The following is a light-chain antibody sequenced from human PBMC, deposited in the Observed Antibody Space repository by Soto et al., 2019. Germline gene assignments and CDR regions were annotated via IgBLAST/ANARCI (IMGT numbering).Light chain of an antibody. CDR2: DDD. J-gene: IGLJ1*01. CDR3: GSWDSSLSAYV. V-gene: IGLV1-51*01. Sequence: QSVLTQPPSVSAAPGQRVAISCCESISNIGGNSVSWYQQLPGTAPKLLIYDDDKRPSGIPDRFSGSKSGTSATLGITGFQTGDEADYYCGSWDSSLSAYVFGTGTKVTVL. CDR1: ISNIGGNS.